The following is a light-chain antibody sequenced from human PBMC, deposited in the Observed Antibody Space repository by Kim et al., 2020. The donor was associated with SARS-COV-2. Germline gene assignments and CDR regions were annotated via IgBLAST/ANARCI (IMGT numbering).Light chain of an antibody. V-gene: IGKV3-15*01. J-gene: IGKJ4*01. CDR1: QSVSSK. Sequence: EIVMTQSPATLPVSPGDRVTLSCRASQSVSSKLAWYQQKPGQAPRLLIYGTSTRATGIPARFSGGGSGTEFTLTISSLQSEDFAVYYCQQYNNWPLTFGGGTKVDIK. CDR2: GTS. CDR3: QQYNNWPLT.